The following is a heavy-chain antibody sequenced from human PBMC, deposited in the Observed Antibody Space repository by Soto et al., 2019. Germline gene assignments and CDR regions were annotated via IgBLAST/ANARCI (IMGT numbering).Heavy chain of an antibody. CDR2: IYYSGST. CDR1: GGSISSYY. Sequence: PSETLSLTCTVSGGSISSYYWSWIRQPPGMGLEWIGYIYYSGSTNYNPSLKSRVTISVDTSKNQFSLKLSSVTSSDTAVYYCARSDSPTVFDYWGQGTLVTVSS. D-gene: IGHD2-15*01. V-gene: IGHV4-59*01. J-gene: IGHJ4*02. CDR3: ARSDSPTVFDY.